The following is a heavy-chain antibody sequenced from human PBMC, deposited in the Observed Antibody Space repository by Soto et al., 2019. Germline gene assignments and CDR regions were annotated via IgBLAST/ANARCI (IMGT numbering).Heavy chain of an antibody. Sequence: PGGSLRLSCAASGFTVSSNYMSWVRQAPGKGLEWISFIRSSGDSRYYADSVKGRFTISRDNAKNSLHLQMNSLRAEDTAVYYCARQGYDHVWGSRQIKDAFDIWGQGTMVTVSS. D-gene: IGHD3-16*01. CDR1: GFTVSSNY. V-gene: IGHV3-48*01. J-gene: IGHJ3*02. CDR3: ARQGYDHVWGSRQIKDAFDI. CDR2: IRSSGDSR.